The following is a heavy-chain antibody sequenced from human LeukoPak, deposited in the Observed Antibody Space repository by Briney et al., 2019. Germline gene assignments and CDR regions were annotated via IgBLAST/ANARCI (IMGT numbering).Heavy chain of an antibody. CDR2: ISSSSSYI. Sequence: GGSLRLSCAASGFTFSSYSMNWVRQAPGKGLEWVSYISSSSSYIYYADSVKGRFTISRDNSKNTLYLQMNSLRAEDTAVYYCAKDPGGDYGFDYWGQGTLVTVSS. J-gene: IGHJ4*02. CDR3: AKDPGGDYGFDY. V-gene: IGHV3-21*05. D-gene: IGHD4-17*01. CDR1: GFTFSSYS.